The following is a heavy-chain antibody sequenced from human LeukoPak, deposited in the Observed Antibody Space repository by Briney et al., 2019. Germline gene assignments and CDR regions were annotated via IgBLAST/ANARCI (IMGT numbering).Heavy chain of an antibody. D-gene: IGHD3-22*01. Sequence: SETLSLTCAVYGGSFSGYYWSWIRQPPGKGLEWIGEINHSGSTNYNPSLKSRVTISVDTSKNQFSLKLSSVTAADTAVYYCARGCCYYDSSGYYVDYWGQETLVTVSS. V-gene: IGHV4-34*01. CDR2: INHSGST. CDR1: GGSFSGYY. CDR3: ARGCCYYDSSGYYVDY. J-gene: IGHJ4*02.